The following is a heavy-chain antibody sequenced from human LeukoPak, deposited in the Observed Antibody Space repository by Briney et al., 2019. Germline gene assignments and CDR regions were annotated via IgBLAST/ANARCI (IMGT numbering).Heavy chain of an antibody. CDR1: GYTFTGYY. D-gene: IGHD3-16*02. CDR2: INPDSSGT. J-gene: IGHJ4*02. Sequence: ASVTVSCKASGYTFTGYYMHWVRQAHGQGLEWMGWINPDSSGTNYAQKFQGRVTMTRDTCISTAYMELSRLRSDDTAVYYCARDRVDPFGGVIALGYWGQGTLVTVSS. CDR3: ARDRVDPFGGVIALGY. V-gene: IGHV1-2*02.